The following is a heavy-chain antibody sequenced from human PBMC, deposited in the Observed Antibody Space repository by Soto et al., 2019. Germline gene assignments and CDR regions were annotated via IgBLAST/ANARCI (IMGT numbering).Heavy chain of an antibody. CDR3: AKDFEFFAN. Sequence: EVQLLQSGGGLVQPGGSVSLSCAGSGFTFGGHSMTWVRQAPGKGLEWVSAIDGNGINKYYADSVKGRFTISRDNSKSTLFQRMNSLGPEDTAVYFCAKDFEFFANWGQGTLVTVSS. D-gene: IGHD3-9*01. CDR2: IDGNGINK. J-gene: IGHJ4*02. CDR1: GFTFGGHS. V-gene: IGHV3-23*01.